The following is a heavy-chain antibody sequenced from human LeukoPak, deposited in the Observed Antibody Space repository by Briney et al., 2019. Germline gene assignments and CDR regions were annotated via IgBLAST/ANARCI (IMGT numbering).Heavy chain of an antibody. Sequence: SGPTLVKPTQTLTLTCTFSGFSLSTSGVGVGWIRQPPGKALEWLALIYWDDKRYSPSLKSRLTITKDTSKNQVVLTMTNMDPVDTATYYCAHRLDGSRKKSFDYWGQGTLVTVSS. J-gene: IGHJ4*02. CDR2: IYWDDK. V-gene: IGHV2-5*01. D-gene: IGHD3-10*01. CDR3: AHRLDGSRKKSFDY. CDR1: GFSLSTSGVG.